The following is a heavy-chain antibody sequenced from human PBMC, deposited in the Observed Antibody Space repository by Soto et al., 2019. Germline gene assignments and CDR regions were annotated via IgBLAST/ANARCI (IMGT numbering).Heavy chain of an antibody. CDR2: IWYDGSNK. V-gene: IGHV3-33*01. CDR3: AREVEGGDFFGQMNWFDP. Sequence: GGSLRLSCAASGFTFSSYGMHWVRQAPGKGLEWVAVIWYDGSNKYYADSVKGRFTISRDNSKNTLYLQMNSLRAEDTAVYYCAREVEGGDFFGQMNWFDPWGQGPLVTVSS. D-gene: IGHD2-21*02. J-gene: IGHJ5*02. CDR1: GFTFSSYG.